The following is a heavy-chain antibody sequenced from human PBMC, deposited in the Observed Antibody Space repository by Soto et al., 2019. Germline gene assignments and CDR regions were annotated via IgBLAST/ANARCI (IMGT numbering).Heavy chain of an antibody. Sequence: GGSLRLSCAASGFTFSSYAMSWVRQAPGKGLEWVSAISGSGGSTYYADSVKGRFTISRDNSKNTLYLQMNSLRAEDTAVYYCANRAYNWNDYYYFDYWGQGTLVTVSS. J-gene: IGHJ4*02. CDR1: GFTFSSYA. D-gene: IGHD1-1*01. CDR2: ISGSGGST. V-gene: IGHV3-23*01. CDR3: ANRAYNWNDYYYFDY.